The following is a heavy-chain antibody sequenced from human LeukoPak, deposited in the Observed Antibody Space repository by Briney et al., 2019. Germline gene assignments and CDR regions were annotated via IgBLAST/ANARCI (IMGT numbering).Heavy chain of an antibody. V-gene: IGHV4-39*07. Sequence: SETLSLACTVSGGSISSSSYYWGWIRQPPGKGLQWIGSIYYSGSTYYNPSLKSRVTISVDTSKNQLSLKLSSVTAADTAVYYCARCSSWYAYYYMDVWGKGTTVTVSS. J-gene: IGHJ6*03. CDR2: IYYSGST. CDR3: ARCSSWYAYYYMDV. D-gene: IGHD6-13*01. CDR1: GGSISSSSYY.